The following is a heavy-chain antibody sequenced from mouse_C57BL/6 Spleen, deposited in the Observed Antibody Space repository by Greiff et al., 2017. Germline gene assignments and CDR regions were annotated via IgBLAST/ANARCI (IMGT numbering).Heavy chain of an antibody. CDR3: ARGHDNATVVATDD. J-gene: IGHJ2*01. CDR1: GYTFTSYW. Sequence: VQLQQPGAELVRPGSSVKLSCKASGYTFTSYWMHWVKQRPIQGLEWIGNIDPSDGDTHYNQKFKDKATLTVDKSSSTSYMQLSSLTSEDSAVYYWARGHDNATVVATDDWGQGATLTVSS. CDR2: IDPSDGDT. D-gene: IGHD1-1*01. V-gene: IGHV1-52*01.